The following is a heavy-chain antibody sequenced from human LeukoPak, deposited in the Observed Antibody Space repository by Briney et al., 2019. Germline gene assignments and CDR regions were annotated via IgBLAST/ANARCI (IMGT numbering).Heavy chain of an antibody. V-gene: IGHV3-30*18. D-gene: IGHD1/OR15-1a*01. J-gene: IGHJ4*02. CDR3: AKEQGWEHKSQYYFDS. CDR1: GFTFRSYG. Sequence: PGRSLRLSCEASGFTFRSYGMHWVRQAPGKGLEWVAFISYDRSNKYYADSVKGRFTISRDNSKNMLHVQMNSMRAEDTAVYYCAKEQGWEHKSQYYFDSWGQGTLVTVSS. CDR2: ISYDRSNK.